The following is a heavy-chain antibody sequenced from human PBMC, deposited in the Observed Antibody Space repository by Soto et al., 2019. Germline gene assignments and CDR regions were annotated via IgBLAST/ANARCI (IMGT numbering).Heavy chain of an antibody. CDR3: ARDDSHSSSSRYYYYGMDV. D-gene: IGHD6-6*01. J-gene: IGHJ6*02. V-gene: IGHV3-53*01. CDR1: GFTVSSTY. Sequence: GGSLRLSCAVSGFTVSSTYMSWVRQAPGKGLEWVSLIYSGGSTYYADSVKGRFTISRDNAKNSLYLQMNSLRAEDTAVYYCARDDSHSSSSRYYYYGMDVWGQGTTVTVSS. CDR2: IYSGGST.